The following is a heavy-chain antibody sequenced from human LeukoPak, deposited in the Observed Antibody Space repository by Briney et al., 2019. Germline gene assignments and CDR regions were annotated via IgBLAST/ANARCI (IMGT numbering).Heavy chain of an antibody. CDR3: ARDNSVGDNAWWFDP. CDR1: GYTFTSYY. D-gene: IGHD1-26*01. Sequence: ASVEVSCKASGYTFTSYYMHWVRQAPGQGLEWMGLINPTGGSTGYAQKFQGRVTMTRDMSTSTDYMELSSLRSEDTAIYYCARDNSVGDNAWWFDPWGQGTLVTVSS. V-gene: IGHV1-46*01. J-gene: IGHJ5*02. CDR2: INPTGGST.